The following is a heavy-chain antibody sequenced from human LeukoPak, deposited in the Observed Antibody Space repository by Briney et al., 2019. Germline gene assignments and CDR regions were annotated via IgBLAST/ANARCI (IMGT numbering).Heavy chain of an antibody. V-gene: IGHV4-38-2*02. CDR1: GYSISSGYY. CDR2: IYHSGST. J-gene: IGHJ5*02. D-gene: IGHD1-26*01. Sequence: SETLSLTCTVSGYSISSGYYWGWIRQPPGKGLEWIGSIYHSGSTYYNPSLKSRVTISVDTSKNQFSLKLSSVTAADTAVYYCARGGSGRPNWFDPWGQGTLVTVSS. CDR3: ARGGSGRPNWFDP.